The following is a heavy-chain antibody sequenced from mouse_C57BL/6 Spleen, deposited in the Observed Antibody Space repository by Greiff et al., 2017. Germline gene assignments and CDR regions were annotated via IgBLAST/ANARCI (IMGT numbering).Heavy chain of an antibody. CDR2: ISSGSSTI. CDR3: ARLTGGYYAMDY. J-gene: IGHJ4*01. Sequence: EVKLVESGGGLVKPGGSLKLSCAASGFTFSDYGMHWVRQAPEKGLEWVAYISSGSSTIYYADTVKGRFTISRDNAKNTLFLQMTSLRSEDTAMYYCARLTGGYYAMDYWGQGTSVTVSS. D-gene: IGHD4-1*01. V-gene: IGHV5-17*01. CDR1: GFTFSDYG.